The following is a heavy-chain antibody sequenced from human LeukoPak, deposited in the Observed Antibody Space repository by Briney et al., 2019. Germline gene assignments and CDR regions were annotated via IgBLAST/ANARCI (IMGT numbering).Heavy chain of an antibody. J-gene: IGHJ4*02. D-gene: IGHD3-22*01. V-gene: IGHV3-30*02. CDR1: GFTFSTYG. CDR3: ANNYYDSKGSFDY. Sequence: GGSLRLSCAASGFTFSTYGMHWVRQAPGKGLEWVAFIRYDGSNKYYADSAKGRFTISRDNSKNTLYLQMNSLRAEDTAVYYCANNYYDSKGSFDYWGQGTLVTVSS. CDR2: IRYDGSNK.